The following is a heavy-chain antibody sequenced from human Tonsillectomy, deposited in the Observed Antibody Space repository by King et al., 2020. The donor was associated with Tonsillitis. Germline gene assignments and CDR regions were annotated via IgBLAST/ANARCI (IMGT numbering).Heavy chain of an antibody. D-gene: IGHD3-16*02. CDR2: IWYDGSNK. CDR3: ASGSLMYDYVWGSYRIPFVY. Sequence: VQLVESGGGVVQPGRSLRLSCAASGFTFSSYGMHWVRQAPGKGLEWVAVIWYDGSNKYYADSVKGRFTISRDNSKNTLYLQMNSLRAEDTAVYYCASGSLMYDYVWGSYRIPFVYWGQGTLVTVSS. J-gene: IGHJ4*02. V-gene: IGHV3-33*01. CDR1: GFTFSSYG.